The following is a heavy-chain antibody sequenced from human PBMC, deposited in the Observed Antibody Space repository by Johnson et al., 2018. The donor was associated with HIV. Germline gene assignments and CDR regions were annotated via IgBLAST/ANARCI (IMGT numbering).Heavy chain of an antibody. V-gene: IGHV3-20*04. CDR2: INWNGGST. J-gene: IGHJ3*02. Sequence: VQLVESGGGLVKPGGSLRLSCAASAFTFDNYGMSWVRQAPGKGLEWVSGINWNGGSTGYVDSVKGRFIISRNNAKNRLYLQINNLGTEDTALYYCARDEDIVVVVDGNHIMGRAFDIWG. CDR3: ARDEDIVVVVDGNHIMGRAFDI. D-gene: IGHD2-15*01. CDR1: AFTFDNYG.